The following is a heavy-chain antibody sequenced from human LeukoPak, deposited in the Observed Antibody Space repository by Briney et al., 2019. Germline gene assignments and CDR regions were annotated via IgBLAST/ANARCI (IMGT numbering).Heavy chain of an antibody. CDR2: IHHTGST. J-gene: IGHJ3*02. CDR3: AKSNGYGLVDI. CDR1: GYSISSAYY. D-gene: IGHD3-10*01. V-gene: IGHV4-38-2*02. Sequence: PSETLSLTCTVSGYSISSAYYWGWIRQPPGKGLQWIGSIHHTGSTYYSPSLKSRITISMDTSKNQFSLKLNSVTAADTAVYYCAKSNGYGLVDIWGQGTMVTVSS.